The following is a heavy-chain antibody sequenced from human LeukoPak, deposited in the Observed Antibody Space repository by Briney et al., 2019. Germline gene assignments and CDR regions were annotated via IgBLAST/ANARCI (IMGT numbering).Heavy chain of an antibody. CDR2: ITTSSSII. V-gene: IGHV3-48*01. CDR1: EFTFSSYN. J-gene: IGHJ3*02. Sequence: PGGSLRLSCEASEFTFSSYNMNWVRQAPGKGLDWVSYITTSSSIIHYADSVRGRFTMSRDNSQNTLYLQMDSLSAQDTSVYYCAREFDILTGYYPLTEALDIWGQGTMVSVSS. D-gene: IGHD3-9*01. CDR3: AREFDILTGYYPLTEALDI.